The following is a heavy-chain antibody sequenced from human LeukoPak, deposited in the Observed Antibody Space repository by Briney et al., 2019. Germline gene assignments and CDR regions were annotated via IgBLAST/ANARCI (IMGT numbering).Heavy chain of an antibody. J-gene: IGHJ4*02. CDR1: GFTFDDYA. D-gene: IGHD5-18*01. Sequence: GGSLRLSCAASGFTFDDYAMHWVRQAPGKGLEWVSLISGDGGSTYYADSVKGRFTISRDNCKNSLYLQMNSLRTEDTALYYCAKDVRRQLWLGFDYWGQGTLVTVSS. CDR2: ISGDGGST. CDR3: AKDVRRQLWLGFDY. V-gene: IGHV3-43*02.